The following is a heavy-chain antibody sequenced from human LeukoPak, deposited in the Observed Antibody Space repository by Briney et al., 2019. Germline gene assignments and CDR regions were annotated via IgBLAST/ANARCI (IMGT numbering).Heavy chain of an antibody. V-gene: IGHV4-34*01. J-gene: IGHJ4*02. Sequence: PSETLSLTCAVYGGSFSGYYWSWIRQPPGKGLEWIGEINHSGSTNYNPSLKSRVTISVDTSKNQFSLKLSSVTAADTAVYYCARLYYYDLMFDYWGQGTLVTVSS. CDR1: GGSFSGYY. D-gene: IGHD3-22*01. CDR2: INHSGST. CDR3: ARLYYYDLMFDY.